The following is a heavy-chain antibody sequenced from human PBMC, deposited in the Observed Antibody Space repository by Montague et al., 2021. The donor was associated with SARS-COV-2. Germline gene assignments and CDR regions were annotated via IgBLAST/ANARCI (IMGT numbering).Heavy chain of an antibody. CDR3: ARVTNSGYSYYYYGMDV. CDR2: IDWDDDK. Sequence: PALVKPTQTLTLTCTFSGFSLSTSGMCVSWIRPPPGKALEWLALIDWDDDKYSSTSLKTRLTISKDTSKNQVVLTVTNMDPVDTGTYYCARVTNSGYSYYYYGMDVWGQGTTVTVSS. CDR1: GFSLSTSGMC. D-gene: IGHD3-22*01. J-gene: IGHJ6*02. V-gene: IGHV2-70*01.